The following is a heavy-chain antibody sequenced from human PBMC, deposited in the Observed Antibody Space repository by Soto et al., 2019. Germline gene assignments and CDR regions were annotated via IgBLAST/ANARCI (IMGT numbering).Heavy chain of an antibody. D-gene: IGHD5-18*01. J-gene: IGHJ4*02. Sequence: QVQLQESGPGLVKPSQTLSLTCAVSGGSISSGGYFWGWIRQYPGKGLEWIGYISHSGTTYYNPSRKSRLTISVDTSKNHFSLNLTSVTAADTAVYYCARVRYSSGTFDFWGQGTLVTVSS. CDR1: GGSISSGGYF. CDR2: ISHSGTT. V-gene: IGHV4-31*11. CDR3: ARVRYSSGTFDF.